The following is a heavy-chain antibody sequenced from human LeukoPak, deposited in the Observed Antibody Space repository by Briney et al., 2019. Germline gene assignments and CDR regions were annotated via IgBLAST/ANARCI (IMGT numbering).Heavy chain of an antibody. CDR3: ARAILTASGSVWYFDL. D-gene: IGHD3-3*01. Sequence: SETLSLTCTVSGGSISSGRYWRSWIRQHPGKGLGWIGYVYSSGSTYYSPSLRSRLSMSVDTSKNQFSLNLRSVTAADTAVYYCARAILTASGSVWYFDLWGRGTLVTVSS. V-gene: IGHV4-31*03. CDR2: VYSSGST. J-gene: IGHJ2*01. CDR1: GGSISSGRYW.